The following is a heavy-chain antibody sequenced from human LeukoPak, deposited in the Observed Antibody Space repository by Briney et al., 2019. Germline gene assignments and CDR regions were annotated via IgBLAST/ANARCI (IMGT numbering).Heavy chain of an antibody. V-gene: IGHV3-30-3*01. J-gene: IGHJ4*02. Sequence: GGSLRLSCTASGFTFSSYAMHWVRQAPGKGLEWVAVISYDGSNKYYADSVKGRFTISRDNSKNTLYLQMNSLKAEDTAVYYCARVGSSGWYNYFDYWGQGTLVTVSS. CDR1: GFTFSSYA. D-gene: IGHD6-19*01. CDR2: ISYDGSNK. CDR3: ARVGSSGWYNYFDY.